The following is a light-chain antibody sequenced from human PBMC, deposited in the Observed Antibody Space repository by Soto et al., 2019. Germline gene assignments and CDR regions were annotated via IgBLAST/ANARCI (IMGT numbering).Light chain of an antibody. V-gene: IGKV1-8*01. CDR1: QGISSY. CDR2: AAS. Sequence: ALRMTQSPCSLSASTEGRVTITCRASQGISSYLAWYQQKPGKAPKLLIYAASTLQSGVPSRFSGSGSGTDFTLTLSCLQSEDFATYYCQQYYSYPFFGQGTRLEIK. J-gene: IGKJ5*01. CDR3: QQYYSYPF.